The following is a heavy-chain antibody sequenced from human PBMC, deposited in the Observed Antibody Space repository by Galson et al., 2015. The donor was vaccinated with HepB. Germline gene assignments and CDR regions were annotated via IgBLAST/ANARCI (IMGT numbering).Heavy chain of an antibody. J-gene: IGHJ5*02. D-gene: IGHD3-10*01. CDR2: TYYRSKWYN. Sequence: CAISGDSVSSNSAAWNRIRQSPSRGLEWLGRTYYRSKWYNDYAVSVKSRITINPDTSKNQFSLQLNSVTPEDTAVYYCARDRALMGSNNWFDPWGQGTLVTVSS. V-gene: IGHV6-1*01. CDR1: GDSVSSNSAA. CDR3: ARDRALMGSNNWFDP.